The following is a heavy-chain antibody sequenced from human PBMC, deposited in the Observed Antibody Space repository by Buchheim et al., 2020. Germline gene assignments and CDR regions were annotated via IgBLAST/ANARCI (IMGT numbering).Heavy chain of an antibody. J-gene: IGHJ6*02. Sequence: EVQLVESGGGLVQPGGSLRLSCAASGFTFSSYWMSWVRQAPGKGLEWVANIKQDGSEKYYVDSVKGRFTISRDNAKNSLYLQMNSLRAEDTAVYYCARGGYYDFWSGYLSYYYYGMDVWGQGTT. D-gene: IGHD3-3*01. CDR1: GFTFSSYW. V-gene: IGHV3-7*04. CDR2: IKQDGSEK. CDR3: ARGGYYDFWSGYLSYYYYGMDV.